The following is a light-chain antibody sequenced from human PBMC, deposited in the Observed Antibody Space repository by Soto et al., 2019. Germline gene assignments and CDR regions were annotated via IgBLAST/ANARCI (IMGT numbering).Light chain of an antibody. J-gene: IGKJ4*02. V-gene: IGKV3-20*01. CDR2: GAS. CDR1: RSVSSRC. Sequence: IVLTQSLGTLSLCQGERATLSCRASRSVSSRCLAWYRQKPGPAPRPLLFGASSRATGIPDRFSCSGCGTGFHLTISRPEPEDFAVYFCQWYGSSPPGLTFGRGTKVDIK. CDR3: QWYGSSPPGLT.